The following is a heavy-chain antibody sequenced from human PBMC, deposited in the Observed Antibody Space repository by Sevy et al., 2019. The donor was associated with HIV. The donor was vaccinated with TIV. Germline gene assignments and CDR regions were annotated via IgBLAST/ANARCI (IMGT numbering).Heavy chain of an antibody. CDR2: IHYSGST. Sequence: SETLSLTCTVSGGSMTSNYWSWIRQPPGKGLEWIGYIHYSGSTNYNPSLKSRVTISADTSKNQFSLRLSSVTATDAAMYYCASHYDGSGYYIFQHWGQGTLVTVSS. D-gene: IGHD3-22*01. V-gene: IGHV4-59*01. J-gene: IGHJ1*01. CDR3: ASHYDGSGYYIFQH. CDR1: GGSMTSNY.